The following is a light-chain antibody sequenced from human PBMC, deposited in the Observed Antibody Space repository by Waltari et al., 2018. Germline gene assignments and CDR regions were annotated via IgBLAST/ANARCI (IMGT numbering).Light chain of an antibody. Sequence: IVLTHSPGTVSLSTGERATLSCRASQTGRTTYLAWYQQKPGQAPTLLIYGASSRATGIPDRFSGSGSGTDFSLTISSLEPEDFAVYYCQQYDISPLTFGGGTKVEIK. CDR1: QTGRTTY. CDR3: QQYDISPLT. J-gene: IGKJ4*01. V-gene: IGKV3-20*01. CDR2: GAS.